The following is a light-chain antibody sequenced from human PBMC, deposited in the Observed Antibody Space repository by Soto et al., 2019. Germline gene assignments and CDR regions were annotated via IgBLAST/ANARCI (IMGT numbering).Light chain of an antibody. CDR3: QQYGSSLT. V-gene: IGKV3-20*01. CDR2: GAS. J-gene: IGKJ1*01. Sequence: EIVLTQSPATLSLSPGERATLSCRASQSVSSNVAWYQQRPGQAPRLLIYGASSRATGIPDRFSGSGSGTDFTLTISRLEPEDFAVYYCQQYGSSLTFGQGTKVDIK. CDR1: QSVSSN.